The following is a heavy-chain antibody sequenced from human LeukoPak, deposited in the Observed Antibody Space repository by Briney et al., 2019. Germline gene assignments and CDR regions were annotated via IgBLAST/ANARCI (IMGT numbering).Heavy chain of an antibody. CDR3: ATAPILRGEGGEHYKYGTDV. CDR1: VGSISSGNW. CDR2: NYHNGTP. J-gene: IGHJ6*02. Sequence: PSETLSLTCAVSVGSISSGNWWSWVRQSPGKGLEWIGENYHNGTPNYSPSLKSRVTISADTFKNHFSLKLASVTAADTAVYYCATAPILRGEGGEHYKYGTDVWGQGTTVIVSS. D-gene: IGHD2-2*02. V-gene: IGHV4-4*02.